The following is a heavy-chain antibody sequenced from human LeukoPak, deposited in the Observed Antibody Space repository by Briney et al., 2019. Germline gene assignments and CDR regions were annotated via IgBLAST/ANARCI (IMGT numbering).Heavy chain of an antibody. V-gene: IGHV3-21*01. CDR2: ISSSSSYI. CDR1: GFTFSSYS. Sequence: GGSLRLSCAASGFTFSSYSMNWVRQAPGKGLEWVSSISSSSSYIYYADSVKGRFTISRDNAKNSLYLQMNSLRAEDTAVYYCARSVAMAASFDYWGQGTLVTVSS. J-gene: IGHJ4*02. CDR3: ARSVAMAASFDY. D-gene: IGHD5-12*01.